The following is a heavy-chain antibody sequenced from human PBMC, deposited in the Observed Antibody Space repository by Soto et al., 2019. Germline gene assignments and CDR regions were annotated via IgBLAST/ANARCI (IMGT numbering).Heavy chain of an antibody. Sequence: EVQLVESGGGLVQPGGSLRLSCAASGFTFSSYWLHWVRQAPGKGLVWLSRINSDGRSTNYADSVKGRFPISRDNAKSTLYLQLKRVRAEDTAVYYCARKGAVAGFGYWGQGTGVTVSS. D-gene: IGHD6-19*01. J-gene: IGHJ4*02. CDR1: GFTFSSYW. V-gene: IGHV3-74*01. CDR2: INSDGRST. CDR3: ARKGAVAGFGY.